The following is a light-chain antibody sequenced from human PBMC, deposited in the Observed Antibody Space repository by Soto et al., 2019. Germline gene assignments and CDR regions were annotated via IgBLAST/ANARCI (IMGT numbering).Light chain of an antibody. CDR1: QSIASSY. CDR2: GAS. V-gene: IGKV3-20*01. J-gene: IGKJ4*01. CDR3: QQCGSSPLT. Sequence: EIVLTQSPGTLSLSPGEGATLSCRASQSIASSYLAWYQQKPGQAPRLLIYGASSRATGIPYRFSGSGSGTDFTLTISKLEPEDFAVFYCQQCGSSPLTFGGGTKVDIK.